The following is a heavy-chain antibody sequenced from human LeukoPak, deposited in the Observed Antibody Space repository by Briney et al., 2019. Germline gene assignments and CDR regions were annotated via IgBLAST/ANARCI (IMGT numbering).Heavy chain of an antibody. Sequence: PSETLSLTCTVSGGSISSYYWSWIRQPPGKALEWIGYIYTSGGTKYNPSLKGRVTISLDTSKNQFSLKLSSVAASDTAVYYCASSMSCSDWDNFDYWGQGTLVTVSS. CDR1: GGSISSYY. V-gene: IGHV4-4*09. D-gene: IGHD5-12*01. CDR2: IYTSGGT. J-gene: IGHJ4*02. CDR3: ASSMSCSDWDNFDY.